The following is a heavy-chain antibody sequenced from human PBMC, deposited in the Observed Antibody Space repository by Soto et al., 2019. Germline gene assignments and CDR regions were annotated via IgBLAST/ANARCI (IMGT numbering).Heavy chain of an antibody. CDR1: GFTFRNYA. Sequence: EVQLLESGGGLVQPGGSLRLSCAASGFTFRNYAMSWVRQAPGKGLEWVSVISGSGGSTFYADSVKGRFTISRDNSKNKLYLQMNRLRAEDTAVYYCAKDQAGDAYNYGYWGQGTLVTVSS. V-gene: IGHV3-23*01. D-gene: IGHD5-12*01. CDR2: ISGSGGST. CDR3: AKDQAGDAYNYGY. J-gene: IGHJ4*02.